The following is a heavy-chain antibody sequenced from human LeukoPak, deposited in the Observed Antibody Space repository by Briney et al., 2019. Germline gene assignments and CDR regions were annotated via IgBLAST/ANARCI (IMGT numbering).Heavy chain of an antibody. CDR2: IYTSGST. CDR1: GGSISSGSYY. CDR3: ARESLIFGVVSDFDY. J-gene: IGHJ4*02. D-gene: IGHD3-3*01. V-gene: IGHV4-61*02. Sequence: SQTLSLTCTVSGGSISSGSYYWSWIRQPAGKGLEWIGRIYTSGSTNYNPSLKSRVTISVDTTKNQFSLKLSSVTAADTAVYYCARESLIFGVVSDFDYWGRGTLVTVSS.